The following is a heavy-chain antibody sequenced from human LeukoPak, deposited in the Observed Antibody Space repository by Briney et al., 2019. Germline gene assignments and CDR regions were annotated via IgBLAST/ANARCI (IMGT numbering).Heavy chain of an antibody. D-gene: IGHD1-26*01. Sequence: TSETLSLTCTVSGDSISAYYWSWVRQPPGKGLEWIAFVHKTGSINYNPSLKSRATISMDTSNSQFSLHVNSVTAADTAVYYCTKYGGSPANYFDSWGPGTLVTVSP. CDR3: TKYGGSPANYFDS. V-gene: IGHV4-59*08. CDR2: VHKTGSI. J-gene: IGHJ4*02. CDR1: GDSISAYY.